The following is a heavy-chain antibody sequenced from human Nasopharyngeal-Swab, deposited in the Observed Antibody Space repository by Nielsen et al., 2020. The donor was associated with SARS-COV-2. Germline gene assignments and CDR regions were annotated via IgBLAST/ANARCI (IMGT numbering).Heavy chain of an antibody. J-gene: IGHJ1*01. CDR2: IKQDGSEK. Sequence: WIRQPPGKGPEWVANIKQDGSEKYYVDSVKGRFTISRDNAKNSLYLQMNSPRAEDTAVYYCARDLRHYDFWSGYYTGIYFQHWGQGTLVTVSS. CDR3: ARDLRHYDFWSGYYTGIYFQH. D-gene: IGHD3-3*01. V-gene: IGHV3-7*03.